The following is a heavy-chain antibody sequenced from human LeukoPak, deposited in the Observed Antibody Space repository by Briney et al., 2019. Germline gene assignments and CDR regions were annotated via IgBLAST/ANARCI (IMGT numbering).Heavy chain of an antibody. V-gene: IGHV3-9*03. CDR2: ISWASGSI. CDR3: AKASSRSFSSGHYGNAFDI. Sequence: GRSLRLSCAASGFTFADYAMHWVRQAPGEGLEWVSGISWASGSIGYADSVKGRFTISRDNAKNSLYLQMNSLRAEDMALYYCAKASSRSFSSGHYGNAFDIWGQGTMVTVSS. CDR1: GFTFADYA. D-gene: IGHD6-19*01. J-gene: IGHJ3*02.